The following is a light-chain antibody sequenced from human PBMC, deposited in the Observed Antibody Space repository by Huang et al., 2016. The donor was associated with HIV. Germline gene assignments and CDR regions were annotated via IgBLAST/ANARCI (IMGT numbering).Light chain of an antibody. J-gene: IGKJ2*01. CDR2: GAS. CDR1: QGISNS. V-gene: IGKV1-17*03. Sequence: DIQMTQSPSAMSASVGDRVTITCRASQGISNSLALFQQKPGKVPKRLIYGASNLQGGVPSRFSGSGSGTEFTLTISSLQPEDFATYYCLQHSSYPRTFGQGTKLEIK. CDR3: LQHSSYPRT.